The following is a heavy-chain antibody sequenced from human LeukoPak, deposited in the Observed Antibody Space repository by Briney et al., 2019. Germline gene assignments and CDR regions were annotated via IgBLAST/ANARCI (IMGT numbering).Heavy chain of an antibody. V-gene: IGHV4-39*01. Sequence: SETLSLTCTVSGGSISGYYWGWIRQPPGKGLEWIGSIYYSGSTYYNPSLKSRVTISVDTSKNQFSLKLSSVTAADTAVYYCARRPGVVPWPFDYWGQGTLVTVSS. J-gene: IGHJ4*02. CDR1: GGSISGYY. CDR2: IYYSGST. CDR3: ARRPGVVPWPFDY. D-gene: IGHD2-8*01.